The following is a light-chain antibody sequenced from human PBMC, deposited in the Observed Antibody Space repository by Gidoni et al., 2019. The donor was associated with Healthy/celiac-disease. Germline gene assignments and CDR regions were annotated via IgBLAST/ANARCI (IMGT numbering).Light chain of an antibody. Sequence: EFVLTQFPATLSLPPGERATFSCRASQSVSSYLAWYQQNPGQAPRLLIYDASNRATGIPARFSGSGSGTDFTLTISSLEPEDFAVYYCQQRSNWPPITFGQGTRLEIK. V-gene: IGKV3-11*01. CDR2: DAS. J-gene: IGKJ5*01. CDR1: QSVSSY. CDR3: QQRSNWPPIT.